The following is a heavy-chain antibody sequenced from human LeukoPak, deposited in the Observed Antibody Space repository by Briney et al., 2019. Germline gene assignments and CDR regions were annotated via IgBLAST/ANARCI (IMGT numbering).Heavy chain of an antibody. Sequence: GGSLRLSCAASGFTISDYWMSWVRQAPGKGLEWVANIKEDGSEKNYVDSAKGRFTISRDNAKNSLYLQMNNLRAEDTAVYYCASKGGSFTISGVLYNDAFAIWGQGTMVTVSA. CDR2: IKEDGSEK. V-gene: IGHV3-7*01. D-gene: IGHD3-3*01. CDR1: GFTISDYW. J-gene: IGHJ3*02. CDR3: ASKGGSFTISGVLYNDAFAI.